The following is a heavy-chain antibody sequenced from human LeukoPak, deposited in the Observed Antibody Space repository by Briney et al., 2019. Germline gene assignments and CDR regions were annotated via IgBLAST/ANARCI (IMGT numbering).Heavy chain of an antibody. J-gene: IGHJ4*02. Sequence: PSETLSLTCAVYGGSFSGYYWSWILQPPGKGLEWIGEINHSGSTNYNPSLKSRVTISVDTSKNQFSLKLSSVTAADTAVYYCARGRGTIFGVVIIPPYFDYWGQGTLVTVSS. CDR3: ARGRGTIFGVVIIPPYFDY. CDR2: INHSGST. CDR1: GGSFSGYY. V-gene: IGHV4-34*01. D-gene: IGHD3-3*01.